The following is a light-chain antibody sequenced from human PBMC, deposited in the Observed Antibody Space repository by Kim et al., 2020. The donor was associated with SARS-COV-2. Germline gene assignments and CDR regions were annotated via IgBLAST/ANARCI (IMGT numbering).Light chain of an antibody. V-gene: IGLV9-49*01. Sequence: CTLSSGYSNNKVDWYQQGPGKGPRFVMRVGTGGIVGSKGDGIPDRFSVLGSGLNRYLTIKNIQEEDESDYHCGADHGSGSNFVVVFGGGTQLTVL. CDR3: GADHGSGSNFVVV. J-gene: IGLJ3*02. CDR1: SGYSNNK. CDR2: VGTGGIVG.